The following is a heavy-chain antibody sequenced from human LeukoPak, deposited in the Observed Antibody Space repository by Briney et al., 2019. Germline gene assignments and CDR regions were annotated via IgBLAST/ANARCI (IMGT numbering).Heavy chain of an antibody. J-gene: IGHJ6*03. CDR2: ISSSGSTI. CDR1: GFTFSSYE. CDR3: ARTPGHYYYYMDV. Sequence: GGSLRLSCAASGFTFSSYEMNWVRQAPGKGLEWVSYISSSGSTIYYADSVKGRFTISRDNAKNSLYLQMNSLRAEDTAVYYCARTPGHYYYYMDVWGKGTTVTVSS. V-gene: IGHV3-48*03.